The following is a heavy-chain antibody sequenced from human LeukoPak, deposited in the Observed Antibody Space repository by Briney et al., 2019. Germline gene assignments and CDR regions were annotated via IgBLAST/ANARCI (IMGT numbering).Heavy chain of an antibody. CDR3: VKDRPNYYGSNGHYYRRDGDY. CDR2: ITSSGDGT. D-gene: IGHD3-22*01. V-gene: IGHV3-23*01. CDR1: GVTFSIDA. Sequence: PVGSLRLSCAASGVTFSIDAMSWVRQAPGKGLQWVSSITSSGDGTYYADSVKGRFTISRDNSENMLYLQMNSLRVEDTAVYFCVKDRPNYYGSNGHYYRRDGDYWGQGTLVTVSS. J-gene: IGHJ4*02.